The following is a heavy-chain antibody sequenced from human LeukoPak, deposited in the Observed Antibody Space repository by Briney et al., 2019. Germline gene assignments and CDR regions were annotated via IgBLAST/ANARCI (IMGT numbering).Heavy chain of an antibody. V-gene: IGHV3-7*01. CDR1: GFTFNTYL. CDR2: IKEAGTRD. Sequence: PGGSLRLSCEASGFTFNTYLLSWARQAPGKGLEWLANIKEAGTRDYYVESVKGRLTISKDNAKSALYLQLNSLRAEDTAVYYCARDTKAGYFDLWGQGTLVTVSS. J-gene: IGHJ4*02. CDR3: ARDTKAGYFDL.